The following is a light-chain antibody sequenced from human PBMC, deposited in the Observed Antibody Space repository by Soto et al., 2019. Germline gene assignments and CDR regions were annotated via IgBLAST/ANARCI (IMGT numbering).Light chain of an antibody. CDR3: QQYDSYSWT. Sequence: DIQMTQSPSTLSASVGDRVTTTCRASQSINIWLAWYQQKPGKAPKLLIYKASTLESGVPSRFSGSGSGTEFTLTISSLQPDDFATYYCQQYDSYSWTFGQGTKVEIK. CDR1: QSINIW. CDR2: KAS. J-gene: IGKJ1*01. V-gene: IGKV1-5*03.